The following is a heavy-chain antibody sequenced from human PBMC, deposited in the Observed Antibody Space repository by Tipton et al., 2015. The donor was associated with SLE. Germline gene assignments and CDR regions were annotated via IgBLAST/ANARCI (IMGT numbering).Heavy chain of an antibody. V-gene: IGHV4-59*01. J-gene: IGHJ4*02. Sequence: TLSLTCTVSGGSISSYYWSWIRQPPGKGLEWIGYIYYSGGTNYNPSLKSRVTISVDTPKNQFSLKLSSVTAADTAVYYCARAPIAARPGYFDYWGQGTLVTVSS. CDR2: IYYSGGT. D-gene: IGHD6-6*01. CDR3: ARAPIAARPGYFDY. CDR1: GGSISSYY.